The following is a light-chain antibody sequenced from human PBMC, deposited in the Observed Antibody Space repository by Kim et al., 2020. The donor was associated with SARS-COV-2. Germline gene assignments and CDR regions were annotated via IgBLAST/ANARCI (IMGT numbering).Light chain of an antibody. V-gene: IGKV3-20*01. CDR2: SAS. CDR1: QSVTRSY. Sequence: EIVLTQSPGTLSLSPGERATLSCRASQSVTRSYLAWYQQRPGQAPRLLIYSASSRAPGIPDRFSGSGSGTDFSLTISRLEPEDFAMYYCQQYGSSRYTFGQGTKLEI. J-gene: IGKJ2*01. CDR3: QQYGSSRYT.